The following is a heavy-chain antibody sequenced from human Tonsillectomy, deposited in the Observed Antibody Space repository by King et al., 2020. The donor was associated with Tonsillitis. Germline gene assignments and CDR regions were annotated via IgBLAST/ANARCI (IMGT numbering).Heavy chain of an antibody. V-gene: IGHV4-34*01. CDR1: GGSFSGYY. J-gene: IGHJ4*02. Sequence: VQLQQWGAGLLKPSETLSLTCAVYGGSFSGYYWSWIRQPPGKGLEWIGEINHSGSTNYNPSLKSRVTISVDTSKNQFPLKLSSVTAADTAVYFCARGRRYSSSRAPFDYWGQGTLVTVSS. CDR2: INHSGST. CDR3: ARGRRYSSSRAPFDY. D-gene: IGHD6-6*01.